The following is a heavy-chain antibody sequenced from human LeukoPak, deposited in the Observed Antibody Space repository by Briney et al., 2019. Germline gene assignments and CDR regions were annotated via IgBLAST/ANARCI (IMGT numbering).Heavy chain of an antibody. J-gene: IGHJ4*02. V-gene: IGHV3-23*01. CDR2: ISGSGSST. CDR3: ARDAYKCDSSGCFHYFDY. D-gene: IGHD3-22*01. Sequence: GGSLRLSSAASGFTARSNYMSTVRQAPGQQLRGVSAISGSGSSTYYTASLTGRFSTSRDNSKNSLYLQIDSLRAEDTAVYHCARDAYKCDSSGCFHYFDYWGERDLVTVSS. CDR1: GFTARSNY.